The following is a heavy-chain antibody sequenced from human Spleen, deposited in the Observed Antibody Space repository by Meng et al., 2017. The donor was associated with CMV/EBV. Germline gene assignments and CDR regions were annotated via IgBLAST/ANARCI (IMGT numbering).Heavy chain of an antibody. J-gene: IGHJ5*02. CDR3: ARDLTPHYYDFWSGDNWFDP. CDR2: INPNSGGT. Sequence: ASVKVSCKASGYIFTSYYIHWVRQAPGQGLEWMGWINPNSGGTNYAQKFQGRVTMTRDTSISTAYMELSRLRSDDTAVYYCARDLTPHYYDFWSGDNWFDPWGQGTLVTVSS. V-gene: IGHV1-2*02. D-gene: IGHD3-3*01. CDR1: GYIFTSYY.